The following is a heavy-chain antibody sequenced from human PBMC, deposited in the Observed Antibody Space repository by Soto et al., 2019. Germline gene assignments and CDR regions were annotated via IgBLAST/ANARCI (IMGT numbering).Heavy chain of an antibody. V-gene: IGHV3-33*01. CDR1: GFTFSSYG. CDR3: ARDNYYYDSSGYTSDYIDY. Sequence: GGSLRLSCAASGFTFSSYGMHWVRQAPGKGLEWVAVIWYDGSNKYYADSVKGRFTISRDNSKNTLYLQMNSLRAEDTAVYYCARDNYYYDSSGYTSDYIDYWGQGTLVTVSS. D-gene: IGHD3-22*01. J-gene: IGHJ4*02. CDR2: IWYDGSNK.